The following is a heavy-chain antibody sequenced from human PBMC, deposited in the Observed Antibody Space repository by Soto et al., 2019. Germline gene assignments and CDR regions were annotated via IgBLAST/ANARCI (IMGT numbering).Heavy chain of an antibody. J-gene: IGHJ4*02. D-gene: IGHD3-22*01. CDR3: ARDYYKYYDSSGYYRSPAY. Sequence: TGGSLRLSCAASGFTFSSYSMNWVRQAPGKGLEWVSSISCSTSYIYYADSVKGRFTISRDNAKNSLYLQMNSLRAEDTAVYYCARDYYKYYDSSGYYRSPAYWGQGTLVTVSS. CDR1: GFTFSSYS. V-gene: IGHV3-21*01. CDR2: ISCSTSYI.